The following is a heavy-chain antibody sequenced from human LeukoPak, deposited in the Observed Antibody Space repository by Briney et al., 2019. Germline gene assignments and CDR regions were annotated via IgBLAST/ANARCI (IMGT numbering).Heavy chain of an antibody. Sequence: SSETLSLTCSVSDRSISNYYWSWIRQPPGKGLEWIGYIYYSGSTNYNPSLKSRVTISVDTSKSQFSLKVSSVTAADTAVYYCARGGNWFDYWGQGTRVTVSS. V-gene: IGHV4-59*01. CDR3: ARGGNWFDY. D-gene: IGHD4-23*01. CDR1: DRSISNYY. J-gene: IGHJ4*02. CDR2: IYYSGST.